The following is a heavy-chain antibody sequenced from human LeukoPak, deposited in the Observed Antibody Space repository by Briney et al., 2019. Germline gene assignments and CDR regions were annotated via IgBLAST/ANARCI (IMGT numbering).Heavy chain of an antibody. CDR2: IYYSGST. Sequence: SETLSLTCTVSGDSISSYYWSWIRQPPGKGLEWIGYIYYSGSTNYKPSLKSRVTISVDTSKNQFSLKLSSVTAADTAVYYCARVPRYSSSRHGAYYFDYWGQGTLVTVSS. CDR3: ARVPRYSSSRHGAYYFDY. V-gene: IGHV4-59*01. D-gene: IGHD6-13*01. CDR1: GDSISSYY. J-gene: IGHJ4*02.